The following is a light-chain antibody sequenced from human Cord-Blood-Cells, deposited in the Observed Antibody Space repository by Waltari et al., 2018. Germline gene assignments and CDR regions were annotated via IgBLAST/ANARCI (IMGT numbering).Light chain of an antibody. CDR1: QSVSSSY. CDR2: GAS. Sequence: EIVLTQSPGTLSLSQGERATLSCRASQSVSSSYLAWYQQKPGQAPRLLIYGASSRATGIPARFSGSGSGTDFTLTISRLEPEDFAVYYCQQYGSSPRTFGQGTKVEIK. J-gene: IGKJ1*01. V-gene: IGKV3-20*01. CDR3: QQYGSSPRT.